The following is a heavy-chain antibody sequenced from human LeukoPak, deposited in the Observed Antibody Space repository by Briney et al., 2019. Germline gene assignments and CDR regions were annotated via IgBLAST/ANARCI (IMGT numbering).Heavy chain of an antibody. CDR3: ARVGGRVAAAGTDLYFDY. Sequence: SETLSLTCTVSGGSIGSYYWSWIRQPPGKGLEWIGYIYYSGSTNYNPSLKSRVTISVDTSKNQFSLKLSSVTAADTAVYYCARVGGRVAAAGTDLYFDYWGQGTLVTVSS. CDR1: GGSIGSYY. J-gene: IGHJ4*02. D-gene: IGHD6-13*01. CDR2: IYYSGST. V-gene: IGHV4-59*01.